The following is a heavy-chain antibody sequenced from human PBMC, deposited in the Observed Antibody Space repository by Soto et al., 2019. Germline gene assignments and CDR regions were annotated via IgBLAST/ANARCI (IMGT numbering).Heavy chain of an antibody. CDR1: GFTFSSYW. CDR2: INQDGRER. CDR3: ARDKVNGDSHFDY. V-gene: IGHV3-7*01. D-gene: IGHD4-17*01. J-gene: IGHJ4*02. Sequence: PGESLKISCAASGFTFSSYWMSWVRQAPGKGLEWVANINQDGRERYYVDSVKGRFTISRDNARNSLYLQMDSLRAEDTAVYYCARDKVNGDSHFDYRGQGTLVTVSS.